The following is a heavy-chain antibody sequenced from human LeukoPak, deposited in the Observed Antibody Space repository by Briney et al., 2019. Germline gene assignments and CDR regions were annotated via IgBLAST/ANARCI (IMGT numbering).Heavy chain of an antibody. CDR3: AKARYNCGWYGLDP. J-gene: IGHJ5*02. D-gene: IGHD6-19*01. CDR1: GFTFSSYA. V-gene: IGHV3-23*01. Sequence: GGSLRLSCAASGFTFSSYAMSWVRQAPGKGLEWVSGISGSGTSTHYADSAKGRFTISRDNSKNTLYLQMDSLRAEDTAVYYCAKARYNCGWYGLDPWGQGTLVTVSS. CDR2: ISGSGTST.